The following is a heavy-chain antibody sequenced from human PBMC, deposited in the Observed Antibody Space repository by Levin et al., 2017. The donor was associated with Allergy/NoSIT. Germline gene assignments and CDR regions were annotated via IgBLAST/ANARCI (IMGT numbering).Heavy chain of an antibody. D-gene: IGHD3-9*01. CDR3: VMERERYFDWPYGMDV. Sequence: SETLSLTCTVSGGSVSSGSYYWSWIRQPPGKGLEWIGYIYYSGSTNYNPSLKSRVTISVDTSKNQFSLKLSSVTAADTAVYYCVMERERYFDWPYGMDVWGQGTTVTVSS. V-gene: IGHV4-61*01. CDR2: IYYSGST. J-gene: IGHJ6*02. CDR1: GGSVSSGSYY.